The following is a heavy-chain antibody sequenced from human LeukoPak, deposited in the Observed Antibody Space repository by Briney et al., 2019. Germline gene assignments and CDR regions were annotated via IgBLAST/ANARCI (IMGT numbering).Heavy chain of an antibody. CDR3: ARDRDSSGWYSGDYFDY. Sequence: GGSLRLSCAASGFTFSNYEMNWVRQAPGKGLEWVSYISSSGSNIYYADSVKGRFTISRDNAKNSLYLQMNSLRAEDTAVYYCARDRDSSGWYSGDYFDYWGQGTLVTVSS. V-gene: IGHV3-48*03. CDR1: GFTFSNYE. CDR2: ISSSGSNI. D-gene: IGHD6-19*01. J-gene: IGHJ4*02.